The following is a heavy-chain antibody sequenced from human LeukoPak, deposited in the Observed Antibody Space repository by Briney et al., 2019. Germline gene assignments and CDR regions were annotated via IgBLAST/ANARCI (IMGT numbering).Heavy chain of an antibody. CDR1: GYTFTGYY. Sequence: ASVKVSCKASGYTFTGYYMHWVRQAPGQGLEWMGWINPNSGGTNYAQKFQGRVTMTRGTSISTAYMELSRLRSDDTAVYYCARRYRYDYGGNSLGYWGQGTLVTVSS. V-gene: IGHV1-2*02. D-gene: IGHD4-23*01. J-gene: IGHJ4*02. CDR2: INPNSGGT. CDR3: ARRYRYDYGGNSLGY.